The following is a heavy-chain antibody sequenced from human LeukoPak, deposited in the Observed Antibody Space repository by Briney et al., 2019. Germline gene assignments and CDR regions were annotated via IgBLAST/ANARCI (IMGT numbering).Heavy chain of an antibody. CDR2: INHSGST. J-gene: IGHJ4*02. D-gene: IGHD3-22*01. CDR1: GGSFSGYY. CDR3: ASAYYESSAPYYFDY. V-gene: IGHV4-34*01. Sequence: PSETLSLTCAVYGGSFSGYYWSWIRQPPGKGLEWIGEINHSGSTNYNPSLKSRVTISVDTSKNQFSLRLSSVTAADTAVYYCASAYYESSAPYYFDYWGQGTLVTVSS.